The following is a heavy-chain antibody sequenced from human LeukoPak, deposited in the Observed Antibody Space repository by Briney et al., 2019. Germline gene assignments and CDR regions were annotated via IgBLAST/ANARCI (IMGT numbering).Heavy chain of an antibody. CDR2: INSDGSST. V-gene: IGHV3-74*01. CDR1: GFTFSSYW. J-gene: IGHJ5*02. CDR3: VHWFDP. D-gene: IGHD6-6*01. Sequence: GGSLRLSCAASGFTFSSYWMHWVRQAPEKGLVWVSRINSDGSSTSYADSVKGRFTISRDNAKNTLYLQMNSLRAEDTAVYYCVHWFDPWGQGTLVTVSS.